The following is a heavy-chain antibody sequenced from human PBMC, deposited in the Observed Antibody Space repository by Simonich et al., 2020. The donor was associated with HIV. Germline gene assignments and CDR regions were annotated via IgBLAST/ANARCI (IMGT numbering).Heavy chain of an antibody. J-gene: IGHJ4*02. D-gene: IGHD5-12*01. Sequence: EVQLVESGGGLVQPGGSLRLSCAASGFTFSSYWMHWVRQVPGKGRGWVSRIKSVGRSTNYADSVKGRFTSSRDNAKNTLYLEMNSLRAEDTALYYCARGARDGYNPLDYWGQGTLVTVSS. CDR1: GFTFSSYW. CDR3: ARGARDGYNPLDY. V-gene: IGHV3-74*02. CDR2: IKSVGRST.